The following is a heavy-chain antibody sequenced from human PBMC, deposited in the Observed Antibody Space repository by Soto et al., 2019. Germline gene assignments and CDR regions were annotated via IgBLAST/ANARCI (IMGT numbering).Heavy chain of an antibody. J-gene: IGHJ4*02. CDR3: ASEGSSSCFGAFDC. Sequence: QVQLVASGGGVVQPGGSLRLSCAASGFTFNNYGMHWVRQAPGRGLEWVAVIQYDGSIKSYADSVKGRFTISRDNSMNTVHLQMNSLRAEDTAVYYCASEGSSSCFGAFDCWGQGTLVAVSS. D-gene: IGHD6-13*01. V-gene: IGHV3-33*01. CDR1: GFTFNNYG. CDR2: IQYDGSIK.